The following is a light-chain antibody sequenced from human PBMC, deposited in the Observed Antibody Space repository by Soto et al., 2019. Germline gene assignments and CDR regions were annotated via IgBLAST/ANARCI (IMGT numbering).Light chain of an antibody. CDR3: QQLNNYPT. Sequence: DIQLTQSPSFLSASVGDRVTITCRASQGISNYLAWYQQKPGTAPKLLIYATSALQSGVPSRFSGSGSGKEFTLTISSLQPEDFATYYCQQLNNYPTFGGGTKVEIK. CDR1: QGISNY. CDR2: ATS. J-gene: IGKJ4*01. V-gene: IGKV1-9*01.